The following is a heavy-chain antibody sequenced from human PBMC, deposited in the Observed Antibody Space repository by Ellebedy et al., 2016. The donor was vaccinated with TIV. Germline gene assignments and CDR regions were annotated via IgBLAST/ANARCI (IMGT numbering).Heavy chain of an antibody. D-gene: IGHD2-2*01. CDR1: GGSISSGGYS. J-gene: IGHJ4*02. CDR2: IYYSGST. Sequence: SETLSLTXAVSGGSISSGGYSWSWIRQPPGKGLEWIGYIYYSGSTYYNPSLKSRVTISVDTSKNQFSLKLSSVTAADTAVYYCARETLGSRHSTRGRTLDYWGQGTLVTVSS. CDR3: ARETLGSRHSTRGRTLDY. V-gene: IGHV4-31*11.